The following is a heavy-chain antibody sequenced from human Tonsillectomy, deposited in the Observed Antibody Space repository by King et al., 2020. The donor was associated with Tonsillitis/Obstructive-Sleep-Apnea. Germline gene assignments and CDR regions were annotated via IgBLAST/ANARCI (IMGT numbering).Heavy chain of an antibody. J-gene: IGHJ4*02. Sequence: DVQLVESGGGLVKPGGSLRLSCAASGFTFSSYSMNWVRQAPGKGLEWVSSISSSSSYIYYADSVKGRFTISRDNAKNSLYLQMNSLRAEDTAVYYWARSGSPSWGLFDYWGQGTLVTVSS. CDR2: ISSSSSYI. CDR1: GFTFSSYS. CDR3: ARSGSPSWGLFDY. D-gene: IGHD1-26*01. V-gene: IGHV3-21*01.